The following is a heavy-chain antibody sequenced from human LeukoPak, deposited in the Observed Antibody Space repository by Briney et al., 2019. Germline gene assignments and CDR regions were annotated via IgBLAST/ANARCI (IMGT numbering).Heavy chain of an antibody. J-gene: IGHJ3*02. Sequence: SETLSLTCTVSGGSISSYYWSWIRQPPGKGLEWIGYIYYSGSTNYNPSLKSRVTISVDTSKNQFSLKLSSVTAADTAVYYCARAQTHPGCAFDIWGQGTMVTVSS. D-gene: IGHD3-10*01. V-gene: IGHV4-59*01. CDR1: GGSISSYY. CDR2: IYYSGST. CDR3: ARAQTHPGCAFDI.